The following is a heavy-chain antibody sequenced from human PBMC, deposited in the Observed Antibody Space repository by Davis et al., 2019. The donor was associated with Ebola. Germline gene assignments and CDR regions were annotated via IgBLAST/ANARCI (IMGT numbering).Heavy chain of an antibody. CDR2: ISASEGHT. J-gene: IGHJ4*02. V-gene: IGHV3-23*01. CDR1: GFTFSNYD. CDR3: ARYCHYPDCSYFDC. D-gene: IGHD2-15*01. Sequence: GESLKISCAASGFTFSNYDMSWVRQVPGKGLEWVSTISASEGHTHYSDSVKCRFTISRDNSKDTLYLQMNSLRAEDTATYYCARYCHYPDCSYFDCWGQGTMVAVSS.